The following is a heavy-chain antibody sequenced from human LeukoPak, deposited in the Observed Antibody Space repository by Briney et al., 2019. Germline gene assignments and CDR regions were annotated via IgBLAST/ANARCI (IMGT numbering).Heavy chain of an antibody. D-gene: IGHD6-6*01. J-gene: IGHJ4*02. CDR1: GYTFTSYG. V-gene: IGHV1-18*01. CDR3: AREDLAAGPLDY. CDR2: ISAYNGST. Sequence: ALVKVSCKASGYTFTSYGISWVRQAPGQGLEWMGWISAYNGSTNYAQKLQGRVTMTTDTSTSTAYMELRSLRSDDTAVYYCAREDLAAGPLDYWGQGTLVTVSS.